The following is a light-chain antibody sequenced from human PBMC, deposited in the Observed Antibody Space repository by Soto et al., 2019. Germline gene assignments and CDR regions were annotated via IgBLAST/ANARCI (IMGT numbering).Light chain of an antibody. CDR1: SSDVGGYNY. CDR2: DVS. CDR3: SSYTSSSPWE. J-gene: IGLJ3*02. Sequence: QSVLTQPASVSGSPGQSITISCTGTSSDVGGYNYVSWYQQHPGKAPKLMIYDVSNRPSGVSNRFSGSKSGNTASLTISGLQAEDEADYYCSSYTSSSPWEFGGGTKLTVL. V-gene: IGLV2-14*01.